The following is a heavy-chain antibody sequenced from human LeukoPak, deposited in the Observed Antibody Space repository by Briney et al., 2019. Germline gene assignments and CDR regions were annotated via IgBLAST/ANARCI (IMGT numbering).Heavy chain of an antibody. CDR1: GGSFSGFY. Sequence: SETLSLTCAVYGGSFSGFYWCCLRQPPGKGLEWIGEINHSGSTNYNPSLKSRVTISVDTSKNQFSLKLSSVTAADTAVYYCARGRGLTIVRGVIKSLLFDPWGQGTLVTVSS. CDR2: INHSGST. J-gene: IGHJ5*02. CDR3: ARGRGLTIVRGVIKSLLFDP. D-gene: IGHD3-10*01. V-gene: IGHV4-34*01.